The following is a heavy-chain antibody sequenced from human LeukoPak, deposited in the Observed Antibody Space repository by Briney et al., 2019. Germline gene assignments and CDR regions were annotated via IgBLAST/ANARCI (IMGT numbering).Heavy chain of an antibody. J-gene: IGHJ6*03. D-gene: IGHD1-26*01. CDR2: ISAYNGNT. CDR1: GYTFTSYG. CDR3: ARDLGDDTNYYYYYMDV. Sequence: ASVKVSCKASGYTFTSYGISWVRRAPGRGLEWMGWISAYNGNTNYAQKLQGRVTMTTDTSTSTAYMELRSLRSDDTAVYYCARDLGDDTNYYYYYMDVWGKGTTVTVSS. V-gene: IGHV1-18*01.